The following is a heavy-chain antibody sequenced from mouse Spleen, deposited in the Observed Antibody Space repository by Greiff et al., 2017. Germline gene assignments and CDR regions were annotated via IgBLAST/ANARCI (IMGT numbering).Heavy chain of an antibody. Sequence: QVQLQQSGPELVKPGASVKISCKASGYAFSSSWMNWVKQRPGKGLEWIGRIYPGAGDTNYNGKFKGKATLTADKSSSTAYMQLSSLTSEDSAVYFCAREVTTVVAPFDYWGQGTTLTVSS. CDR1: GYAFSSSW. V-gene: IGHV1-82*01. J-gene: IGHJ2*01. D-gene: IGHD1-1*01. CDR3: AREVTTVVAPFDY. CDR2: IYPGAGDT.